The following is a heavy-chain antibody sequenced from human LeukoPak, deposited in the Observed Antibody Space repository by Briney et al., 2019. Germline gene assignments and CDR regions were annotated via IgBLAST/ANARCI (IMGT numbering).Heavy chain of an antibody. CDR2: VYSDGKT. CDR1: GFTVSTNY. J-gene: IGHJ4*02. D-gene: IGHD1-26*01. CDR3: EGWERPFDY. Sequence: GGPLRLSCAASGFTVSTNYMSWARQAPGKGLEWVSVVYSDGKTCYADAVKGRFTISKDNSRNTLYLQMNSLRAEDTAVYYCEGWERPFDYWGQGTLVTVSS. V-gene: IGHV3-53*01.